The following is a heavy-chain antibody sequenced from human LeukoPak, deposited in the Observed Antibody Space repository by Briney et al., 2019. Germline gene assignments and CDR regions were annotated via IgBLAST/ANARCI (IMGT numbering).Heavy chain of an antibody. CDR2: ISWNSGSI. CDR3: AKDESSGYRAFFTAFDY. V-gene: IGHV3-9*01. D-gene: IGHD3-22*01. CDR1: GFTFDDYA. Sequence: GGSLRLSCAASGFTFDDYAMHWVRQAPGKGLEWVSGISWNSGSIGYADSVKGRFTISRDNAKNSLYLQMNSLRAEDTALYYCAKDESSGYRAFFTAFDYWGQGTLVTVSS. J-gene: IGHJ4*02.